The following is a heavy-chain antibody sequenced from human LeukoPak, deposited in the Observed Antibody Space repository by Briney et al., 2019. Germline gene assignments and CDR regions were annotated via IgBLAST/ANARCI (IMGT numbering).Heavy chain of an antibody. CDR2: IYPGDSDT. V-gene: IGHV5-51*01. CDR1: GYXFTSYW. J-gene: IGHJ4*02. CDR3: ARTRKGVSSGPDY. D-gene: IGHD3-22*01. Sequence: GESLKISCNGSGYXFTSYWICWVRQMPGKGLEWTGIIYPGDSDTRYSPSFQGQVTISADKSISTAYLQWSSLKASDTAMYYCARTRKGVSSGPDYWGQGTLVTASS.